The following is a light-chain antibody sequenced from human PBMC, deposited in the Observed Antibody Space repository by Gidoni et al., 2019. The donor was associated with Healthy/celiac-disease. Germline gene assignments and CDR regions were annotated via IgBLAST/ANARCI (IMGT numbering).Light chain of an antibody. Sequence: QSALTQPASVSGSPGQSITISCTGTSRDVGSYNLVSWYQQHPGKAPKLMIYEGSKRPSGVSNRFSGSKSGNTASLTISGLQAEDEADYYCCSYAGSSPSFGTGTKVTVL. CDR3: CSYAGSSPS. V-gene: IGLV2-23*01. J-gene: IGLJ1*01. CDR2: EGS. CDR1: SRDVGSYNL.